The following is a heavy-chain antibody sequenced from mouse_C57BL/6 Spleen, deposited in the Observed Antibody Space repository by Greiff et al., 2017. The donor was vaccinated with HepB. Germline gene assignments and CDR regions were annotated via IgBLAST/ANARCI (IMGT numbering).Heavy chain of an antibody. CDR1: GYAFSSYW. CDR3: AMYYDYDEGNFAY. V-gene: IGHV1-80*01. J-gene: IGHJ3*01. D-gene: IGHD2-4*01. CDR2: IYPGDGDT. Sequence: VKLQESGAELVKPGASVKISCKASGYAFSSYWMNWVKQRPGKGLEWIGQIYPGDGDTNYNGKFKGKATLTADKSSSTAYMQLSSLTSEDSAVYFCAMYYDYDEGNFAYWGQGTLVTVSA.